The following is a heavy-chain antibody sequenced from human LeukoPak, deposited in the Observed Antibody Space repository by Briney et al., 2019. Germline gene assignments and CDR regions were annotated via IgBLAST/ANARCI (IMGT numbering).Heavy chain of an antibody. CDR2: IKEDGSDK. V-gene: IGHV3-7*01. J-gene: IGHJ4*02. CDR1: GFTFTHFW. CDR3: ATWGSIFGVTYFDY. D-gene: IGHD3-3*01. Sequence: PGGSLRLSCAASGFTFTHFWMSWVRQAPGKGLEWVATIKEDGSDKHYVDSVKGRFTIARDNAKNSQYLQMNTLRAEDAAVYYCATWGSIFGVTYFDYWGQGTLVTVSS.